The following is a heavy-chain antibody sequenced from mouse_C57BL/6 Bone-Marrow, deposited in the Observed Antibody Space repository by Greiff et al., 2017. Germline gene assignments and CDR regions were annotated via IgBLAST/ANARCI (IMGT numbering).Heavy chain of an antibody. CDR1: GFTFSSYA. V-gene: IGHV5-9-1*02. CDR3: TRDGNFFAY. Sequence: EVKLQESGEGLVKPGGSLKLSCAASGFTFSSYAMSWVRQPPEKRLEWVAYISSGGDYIYYADTVKGRFTISRDNARNTLYLQMSSLKSEDTAMYYWTRDGNFFAYWGQGTLVTVSA. D-gene: IGHD2-1*01. J-gene: IGHJ3*01. CDR2: ISSGGDYI.